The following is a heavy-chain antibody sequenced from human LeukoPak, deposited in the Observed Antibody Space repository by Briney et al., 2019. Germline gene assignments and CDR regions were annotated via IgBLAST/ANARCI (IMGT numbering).Heavy chain of an antibody. D-gene: IGHD2-15*01. V-gene: IGHV4-61*02. CDR2: IYTSGST. J-gene: IGHJ4*02. CDR3: ARDHRYCSGGSCYYFDY. CDR1: GGSISSGSYY. Sequence: SQTLSLTCTVSGGSISSGSYYWSWIRQPAGKGLEWIGRIYTSGSTNYNPSLKSRVTISVDTSKNQFSLKLSSVTAADTAVYYCARDHRYCSGGSCYYFDYWGQGTLVTVSS.